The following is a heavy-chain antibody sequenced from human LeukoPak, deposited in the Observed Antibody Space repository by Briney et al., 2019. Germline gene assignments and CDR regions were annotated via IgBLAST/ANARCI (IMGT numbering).Heavy chain of an antibody. D-gene: IGHD1-26*01. CDR3: ASLVGAPNGGDY. Sequence: GGSLRLSCAASGFTFSSYSMNWVRQAPGKGLEWVSSISSSSSYIYYADSVKGRFTISRDNAKNSLYLQMNSLRAEDTAVYYCASLVGAPNGGDYWGQGTLVTVSS. J-gene: IGHJ4*02. V-gene: IGHV3-21*01. CDR2: ISSSSSYI. CDR1: GFTFSSYS.